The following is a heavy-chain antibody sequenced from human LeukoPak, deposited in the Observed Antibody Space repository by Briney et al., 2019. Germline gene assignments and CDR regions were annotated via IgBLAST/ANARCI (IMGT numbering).Heavy chain of an antibody. CDR2: IDWDDDK. CDR3: ARIDCSGGSCRFDY. D-gene: IGHD2-15*01. J-gene: IGHJ4*02. Sequence: SGPGLVKPTQTLTLTCTFSGFSLSTSGMCVSWIRQPPGKALEWLARIDWDDDKYHSTPLKPRPAISKDPYKNQVVLTMTNMDPVDTATYYCARIDCSGGSCRFDYWGQGTLVTVSS. V-gene: IGHV2-70*11. CDR1: GFSLSTSGMC.